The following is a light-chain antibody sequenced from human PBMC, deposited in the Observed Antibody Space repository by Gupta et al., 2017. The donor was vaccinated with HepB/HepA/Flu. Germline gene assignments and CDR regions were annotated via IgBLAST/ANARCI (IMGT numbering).Light chain of an antibody. CDR3: AAWDDSLNGPV. V-gene: IGLV1-44*01. CDR2: SGN. Sequence: QSVLTQPPSASGTPGQRVTISCSGSNSNIGSNTVNWYQQLPGTAPKLLIYSGNQRPSGVPDRFSGSKSGTSASLAIXGXQSEDEXDYYCAAWDDSLNGPVFGGGTKLTVL. J-gene: IGLJ3*02. CDR1: NSNIGSNT.